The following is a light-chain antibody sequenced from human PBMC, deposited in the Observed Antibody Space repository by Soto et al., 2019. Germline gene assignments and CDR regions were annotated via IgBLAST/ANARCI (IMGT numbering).Light chain of an antibody. V-gene: IGKV2-28*01. CDR2: MGS. CDR3: MQGLQDLT. Sequence: EIVMTQSPLSLPVTPGESASISCRSSQSLLYSNGYNYLDWYLQKLGQSPQLLIYMGSNRASGVPERFSGSGSGTHFTLKISRVEAEDVGIYYCMQGLQDLTFGQGTRLEIK. J-gene: IGKJ5*01. CDR1: QSLLYSNGYNY.